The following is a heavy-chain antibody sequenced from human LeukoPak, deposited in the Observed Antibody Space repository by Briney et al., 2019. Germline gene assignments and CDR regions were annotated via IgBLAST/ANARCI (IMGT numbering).Heavy chain of an antibody. V-gene: IGHV3-23*01. J-gene: IGHJ4*02. CDR2: ISGSGAST. CDR3: ATLAAAGNAPGY. Sequence: GGSLRLSCAASGFTFSGYGMIWVRQAPGKGLEWVSAISGSGASTYYADSVKGRFTISRDNSKNTLYLQMNSLRAEDTAVYYCATLAAAGNAPGYWGQGTLVTVSS. D-gene: IGHD6-13*01. CDR1: GFTFSGYG.